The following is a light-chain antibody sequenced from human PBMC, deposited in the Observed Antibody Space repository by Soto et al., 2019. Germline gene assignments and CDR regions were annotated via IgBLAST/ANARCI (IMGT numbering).Light chain of an antibody. CDR1: QSVSSN. J-gene: IGKJ1*01. CDR3: QQYATSPRT. CDR2: GAS. V-gene: IGKV3-20*01. Sequence: EIVLTQSPGTLSLSPGERATLSCRASQSVSSNLAWYQQKPGQAPRLLIYGASSRATGIPDRFSGSGSGTDFTLTISRLEPEDFAVYYCQQYATSPRTFGQGTKVDIK.